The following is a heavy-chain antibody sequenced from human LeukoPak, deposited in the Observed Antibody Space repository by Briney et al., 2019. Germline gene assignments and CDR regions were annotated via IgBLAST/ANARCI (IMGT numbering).Heavy chain of an antibody. J-gene: IGHJ3*02. V-gene: IGHV3-23*01. D-gene: IGHD1-26*01. CDR3: ARDIGVGAREGFDI. CDR1: GFTFSSYS. CDR2: ISGSGGST. Sequence: GGSLRLSCAASGFTFSSYSMNWVRQAPGKGLEWVSAISGSGGSTYYADSVKGRFTISRDNSKNTLYLQMNSLRAEDTAVYYCARDIGVGAREGFDIWGQGTMVTVSS.